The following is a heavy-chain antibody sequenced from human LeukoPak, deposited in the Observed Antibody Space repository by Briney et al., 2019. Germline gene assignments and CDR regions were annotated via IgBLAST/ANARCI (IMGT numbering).Heavy chain of an antibody. J-gene: IGHJ6*02. Sequence: SGTLSLTCAVSGGSIKSNNWWSRVRQPPGKGLEWIGEVYHSGSTHYNPSLESRVTVSVDKSKNRFSLDLSSVTAADTAVYYCARFCNGPGWLSGYYCAIDVWGQGTTVTVSS. CDR1: GGSIKSNNW. D-gene: IGHD3-3*01. V-gene: IGHV4-4*02. CDR3: ARFCNGPGWLSGYYCAIDV. CDR2: VYHSGST.